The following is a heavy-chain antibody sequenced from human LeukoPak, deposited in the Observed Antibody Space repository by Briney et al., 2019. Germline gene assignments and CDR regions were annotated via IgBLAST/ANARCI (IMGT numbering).Heavy chain of an antibody. CDR2: IYHSGST. CDR1: GYSISSGYY. V-gene: IGHV4-38-2*02. D-gene: IGHD6-6*01. Sequence: SETLSLTCTVSGYSISSGYYWGWIRQPPGKGLEWIGSIYHSGSTYYNPSLKSRVTISVDTSKNQFSLKLSSVTAADTAVYYCARPGGTSSSSAYFDYWGQGTLVTVSS. CDR3: ARPGGTSSSSAYFDY. J-gene: IGHJ4*02.